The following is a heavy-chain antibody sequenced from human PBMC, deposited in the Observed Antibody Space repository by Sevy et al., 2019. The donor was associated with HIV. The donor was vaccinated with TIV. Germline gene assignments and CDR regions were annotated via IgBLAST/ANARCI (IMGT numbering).Heavy chain of an antibody. CDR1: GGTFSSYA. J-gene: IGHJ4*02. CDR3: ARNYYGAGSYYNPARDYFDY. D-gene: IGHD3-10*01. V-gene: IGHV1-69*13. CDR2: IIPIFGTA. Sequence: ASVKVSCKASGGTFSSYAISWVRQAPGQGLDWMGVIIPIFGTANYAQTFQGRVTITADESTSTAYMELSSRRSEDTAVYYCARNYYGAGSYYNPARDYFDYWGQGTLVTVSS.